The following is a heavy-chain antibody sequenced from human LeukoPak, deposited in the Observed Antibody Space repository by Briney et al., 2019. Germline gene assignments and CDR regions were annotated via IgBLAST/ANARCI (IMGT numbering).Heavy chain of an antibody. J-gene: IGHJ4*02. Sequence: GGSLRLSCTVRGFYFNMFAMNWVRQAPGQGLEWVSGLSRGGGVTNYADSVKGRFTISRDTSKNMVFLQMNDLRPEDTAVYYCAKEQRIRHCSEGVCMEGYYFDYWGQGSLVTVSS. D-gene: IGHD2-8*01. CDR2: LSRGGGVT. V-gene: IGHV3-23*01. CDR3: AKEQRIRHCSEGVCMEGYYFDY. CDR1: GFYFNMFA.